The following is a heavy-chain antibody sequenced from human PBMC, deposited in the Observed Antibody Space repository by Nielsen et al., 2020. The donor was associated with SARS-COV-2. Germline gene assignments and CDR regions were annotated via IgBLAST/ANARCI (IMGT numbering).Heavy chain of an antibody. V-gene: IGHV4-39*07. CDR2: IYYSGST. CDR1: GGSISSSSYY. J-gene: IGHJ6*02. CDR3: AGQQGAGRYYGMDV. Sequence: SETLSLTCTVSGGSISSSSYYWGWIRQPPGKGLEWIGSIYYSGSTNYNPSLKSRVTISVDTSKNQFSLKLSSVTAADTAVYYCAGQQGAGRYYGMDVWGQGTTVTVSS. D-gene: IGHD2-2*01.